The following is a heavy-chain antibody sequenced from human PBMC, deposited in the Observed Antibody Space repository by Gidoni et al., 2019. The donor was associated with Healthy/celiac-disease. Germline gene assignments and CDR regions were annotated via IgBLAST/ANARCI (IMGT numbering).Heavy chain of an antibody. J-gene: IGHJ2*01. CDR2: IYHSGST. Sequence: QLQLQASGSGLVKPSQTLSLTCAVSGGSISSGGSSWSWIRQPPGKGLEWIGYIYHSGSTYYNPSLKSRVTISVDRSKNQFSLKLSSVTAADTAVYYCARGLVHSGYFDLWGRGTLVTVSS. V-gene: IGHV4-30-2*01. CDR1: GGSISSGGSS. CDR3: ARGLVHSGYFDL. D-gene: IGHD3-10*01.